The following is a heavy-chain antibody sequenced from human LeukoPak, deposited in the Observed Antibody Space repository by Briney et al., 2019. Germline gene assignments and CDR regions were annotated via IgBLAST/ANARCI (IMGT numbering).Heavy chain of an antibody. CDR2: ISSSGYTI. CDR1: GFSFSSYA. Sequence: GGSLRLSCATSGFSFSSYAMSWVRQAPGKGLEWVAYISSSGYTIAYPDSVKGRFTISRDSDKSSVFLQMNSLRVEDTAIYYCAKDAGSFFVPWGQGTLVTVSS. CDR3: AKDAGSFFVP. J-gene: IGHJ5*02. V-gene: IGHV3-48*01. D-gene: IGHD3-10*01.